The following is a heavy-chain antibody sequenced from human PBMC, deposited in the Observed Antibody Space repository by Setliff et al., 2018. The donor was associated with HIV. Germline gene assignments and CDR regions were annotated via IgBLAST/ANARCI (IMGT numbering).Heavy chain of an antibody. V-gene: IGHV4-38-2*02. CDR1: GYSLTSGYY. Sequence: SETLSLTCGVSGYSLTSGYYWGWIRQPPGKGLEWIGHIYTSGNSRYTNYNSSLESRVAISLDTSSNQFSLKLSSVTAADTAVYHCAREREAWSAYDSWGQGTLVTVSS. CDR2: IYTSGNSRYT. CDR3: AREREAWSAYDS. J-gene: IGHJ5*02. D-gene: IGHD3-3*01.